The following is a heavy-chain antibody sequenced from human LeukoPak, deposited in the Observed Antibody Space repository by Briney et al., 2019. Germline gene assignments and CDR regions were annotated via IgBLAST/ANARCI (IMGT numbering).Heavy chain of an antibody. CDR2: ISGSGGST. V-gene: IGHV3-23*01. CDR1: GFTFSSYA. Sequence: GGSLRLSCAASGFTFSSYAMSWVRQAPGKGLEWVSAISGSGGSTYYADSVKGRFTISRDNSKNTLYLQMNSLRAEDTAVYYCAKDPTVVTSPEGDYFDYWGQGTLVTVSS. J-gene: IGHJ4*02. D-gene: IGHD4-23*01. CDR3: AKDPTVVTSPEGDYFDY.